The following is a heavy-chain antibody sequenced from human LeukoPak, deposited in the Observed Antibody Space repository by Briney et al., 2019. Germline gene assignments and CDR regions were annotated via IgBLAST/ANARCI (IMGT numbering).Heavy chain of an antibody. J-gene: IGHJ6*02. CDR3: ARGADSSGWLYYYYYYGMDV. Sequence: GRSLRLSCAASGFTFSNYGMHWVRQALGKGLEWVAVISYDGSNKYYADSVKGRFTISRDNSKNTLYLQMNSLRAEDTAVYYCARGADSSGWLYYYYYYGMDVWGQGTTVTVSS. CDR1: GFTFSNYG. D-gene: IGHD6-19*01. V-gene: IGHV3-30*19. CDR2: ISYDGSNK.